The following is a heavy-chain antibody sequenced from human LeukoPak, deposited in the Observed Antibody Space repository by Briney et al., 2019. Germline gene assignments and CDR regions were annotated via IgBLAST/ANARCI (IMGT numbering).Heavy chain of an antibody. CDR1: GGTFSSYA. D-gene: IGHD3-3*01. CDR3: ARAWSGSGYPPLFYMDV. Sequence: SVKVSCKASGGTFSSYAISWVRQAPGQGLEWMGGIIPIFGTANYAQKFQGRVTITASESTSTAYMELSSLRSEDTAVYYCARAWSGSGYPPLFYMDVWGRGATVIVSS. V-gene: IGHV1-69*01. CDR2: IIPIFGTA. J-gene: IGHJ6*03.